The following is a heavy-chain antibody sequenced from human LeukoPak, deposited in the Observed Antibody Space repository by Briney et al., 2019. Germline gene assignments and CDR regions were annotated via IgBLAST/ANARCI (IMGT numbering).Heavy chain of an antibody. J-gene: IGHJ4*02. V-gene: IGHV1-18*01. CDR2: VSAYNGNT. CDR3: ARHKWLRLSGDY. CDR1: GYTFTSYG. D-gene: IGHD5-12*01. Sequence: ASVKVSCKSSGYTFTSYGISWVRQAPGQGLEWMGWVSAYNGNTNYAQKLQGRVTMTTDTSTSTAYMELRSLRSDDTAVYYCARHKWLRLSGDYWGQGTLVTVSS.